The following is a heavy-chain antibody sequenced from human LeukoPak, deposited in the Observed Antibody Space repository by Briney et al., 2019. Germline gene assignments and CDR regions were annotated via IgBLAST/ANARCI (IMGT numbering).Heavy chain of an antibody. V-gene: IGHV3-23*01. CDR3: AKDNLPNYYDSSGYYHFDY. CDR1: GFTFSSYG. J-gene: IGHJ4*02. D-gene: IGHD3-22*01. CDR2: IRGSGSRT. Sequence: PGGSLRLSCAASGFTFSSYGMSWVRQAPGKGLEWVSAIRGSGSRTYYADSVKGRFTVSRDNSRNRLFLEMNSLRAEDTALYYCAKDNLPNYYDSSGYYHFDYWGQGILVAVSS.